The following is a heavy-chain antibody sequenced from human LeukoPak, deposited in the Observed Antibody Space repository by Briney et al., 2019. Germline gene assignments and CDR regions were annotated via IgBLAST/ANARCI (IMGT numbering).Heavy chain of an antibody. CDR1: GYTFTSYG. D-gene: IGHD5-18*01. CDR3: AREVRGYSYGYRPTELYWYIDV. Sequence: ASVKVSCKASGYTFTSYGISRVRQAPGQGVEWMGWINPNSGGTNYAQKFQGRVTMTRDTSISTAYMELSRLRSDDTAVYYCAREVRGYSYGYRPTELYWYIDVWGRGTLVTVSS. CDR2: INPNSGGT. J-gene: IGHJ2*01. V-gene: IGHV1-2*02.